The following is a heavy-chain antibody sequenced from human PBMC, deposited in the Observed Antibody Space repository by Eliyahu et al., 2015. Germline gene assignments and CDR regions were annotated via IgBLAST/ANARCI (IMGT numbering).Heavy chain of an antibody. CDR1: GFSLSSPGVG. D-gene: IGHD3-10*01. V-gene: IGHV2-5*02. CDR3: ARSITMIRGVVSHYYYYYGMDV. Sequence: QITLKESGPTLVKPTQTLTLTCXFXGFSLSSPGVGVGWIRQPPGKALEWLALIYWDDDKRYSPYLNSRLTITKDTPKNQVVLTMTNLDPVDTGTYYCARSITMIRGVVSHYYYYYGMDVWGRGTTVTVSS. J-gene: IGHJ6*02. CDR2: IYWDDDK.